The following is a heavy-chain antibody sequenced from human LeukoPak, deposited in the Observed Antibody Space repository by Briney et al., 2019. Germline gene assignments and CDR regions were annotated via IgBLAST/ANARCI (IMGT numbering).Heavy chain of an antibody. D-gene: IGHD6-19*01. V-gene: IGHV3-13*04. CDR2: IGTAGDT. Sequence: GGSLRLSCAASGFTFSGYGMHWARQGTGKGLEWVSGIGTAGDTYYPGSVKGRFTISRENAKNSLYLQMNSLRAGDTAVYYCARDSSGWRAFDIWGQGTMVTVSS. CDR3: ARDSSGWRAFDI. J-gene: IGHJ3*02. CDR1: GFTFSGYG.